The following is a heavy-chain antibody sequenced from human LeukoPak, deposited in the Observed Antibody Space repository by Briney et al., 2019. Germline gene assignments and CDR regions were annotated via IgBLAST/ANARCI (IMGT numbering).Heavy chain of an antibody. CDR3: ARSRYCSSTSCYRATRFDY. Sequence: SETLSLTCAVYGGSFSGYYWSWIRQPPGKGLEWIGEINHSGSTNYNPSLKSRVTISVDTSKNQFSLTLSSVTAADTAVYYCARSRYCSSTSCYRATRFDYWGQGTLVTVSS. D-gene: IGHD2-2*01. CDR1: GGSFSGYY. J-gene: IGHJ4*02. V-gene: IGHV4-34*01. CDR2: INHSGST.